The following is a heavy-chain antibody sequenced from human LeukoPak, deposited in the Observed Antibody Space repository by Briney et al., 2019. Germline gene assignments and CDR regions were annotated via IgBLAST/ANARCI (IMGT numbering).Heavy chain of an antibody. J-gene: IGHJ6*02. CDR2: IKQDGSEK. D-gene: IGHD1-7*01. Sequence: QTGGSLRLSCAASGFTFSSNTMNWVRQAPGKGPEWVANIKQDGSEKYYVDSVKGRFTISRDNAKNSLYLQMNSLRAEDTAVYYCARENWNYGYYYYGMDVWGQGTTVTVSS. CDR3: ARENWNYGYYYYGMDV. CDR1: GFTFSSNT. V-gene: IGHV3-7*04.